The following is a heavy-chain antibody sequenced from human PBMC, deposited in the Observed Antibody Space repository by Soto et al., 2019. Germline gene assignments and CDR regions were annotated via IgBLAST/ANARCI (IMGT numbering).Heavy chain of an antibody. V-gene: IGHV1-69*02. Sequence: SSVKVSCKAAGGTFSSDTISWVRQAPGQGLEWMGRIIPILGIANYAQKFQGRATITADKSTSTAYMELSSLRSEDTAVYYCASKGYCSSTSCPDYWGQGTLVTVSS. CDR2: IIPILGIA. CDR3: ASKGYCSSTSCPDY. D-gene: IGHD2-2*01. J-gene: IGHJ4*02. CDR1: GGTFSSDT.